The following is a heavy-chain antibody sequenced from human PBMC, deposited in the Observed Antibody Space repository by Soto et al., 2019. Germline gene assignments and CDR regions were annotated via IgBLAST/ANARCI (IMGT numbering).Heavy chain of an antibody. CDR1: GYTFTTYD. V-gene: IGHV1-8*02. J-gene: IGHJ5*02. CDR3: AVTYFDYTWGHYRYS. CDR2: MNRNSGDT. D-gene: IGHD3-16*02. Sequence: ASVKVSCKASGYTFTTYDIHWVRQASGQGLEWMGSMNRNSGDTAYAQKLQDRVTMTRDTSISTAHMELSSLRSEDTATYYCAVTYFDYTWGHYRYSWGQGTPVTVSS.